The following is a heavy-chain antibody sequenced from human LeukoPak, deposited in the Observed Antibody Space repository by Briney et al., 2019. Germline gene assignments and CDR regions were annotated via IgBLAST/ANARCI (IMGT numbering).Heavy chain of an antibody. D-gene: IGHD4-23*01. CDR2: ISGGGAST. CDR3: AKSTRASKVDYFDY. V-gene: IGHV3-23*01. Sequence: PGGSLRLSCAASGFTFSSYAMSWVRQAPGKGLDWVSGISGGGASTYYADSVKGRFTISRDNSKNTLYLQMNSLRVEDTAVYYCAKSTRASKVDYFDYWGQGTPVTVSS. CDR1: GFTFSSYA. J-gene: IGHJ4*02.